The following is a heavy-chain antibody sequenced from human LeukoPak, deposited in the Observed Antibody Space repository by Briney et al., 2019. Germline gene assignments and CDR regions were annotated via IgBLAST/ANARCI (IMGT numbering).Heavy chain of an antibody. CDR1: GFTFSSYW. Sequence: GGSLRLSCAASGFTFSSYWMHWVRQAPGKGLVWVSRINSDGSSTSYADSVKGRFTISRDNAKNTLYLQMNSLKTEDTAVYYCTTDQGLLWFGEGYWGQGTLVTVSS. V-gene: IGHV3-74*01. J-gene: IGHJ4*02. D-gene: IGHD3-10*01. CDR2: INSDGSST. CDR3: TTDQGLLWFGEGY.